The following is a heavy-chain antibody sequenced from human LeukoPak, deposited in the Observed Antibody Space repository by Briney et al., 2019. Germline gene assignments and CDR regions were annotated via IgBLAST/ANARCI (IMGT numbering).Heavy chain of an antibody. J-gene: IGHJ4*02. CDR1: GYTFTGYY. V-gene: IGHV1-2*02. D-gene: IGHD2-15*01. CDR3: ARDYLYCSGGSCYPWDYFDY. CDR2: INPNSGGT. Sequence: ASVKVSCKASGYTFTGYYMHWVRRAPGQGLEWMGWINPNSGGTNYAQKFQGRVTMTRDTSISTAYMELSRLRSDDTAVYYCARDYLYCSGGSCYPWDYFDYWGQGTLVTVSS.